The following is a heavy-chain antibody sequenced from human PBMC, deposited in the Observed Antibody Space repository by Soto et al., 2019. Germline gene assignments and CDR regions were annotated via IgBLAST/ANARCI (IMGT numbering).Heavy chain of an antibody. CDR3: ARASQIVVVASCYC. CDR1: GFTFSSYG. V-gene: IGHV3-33*01. D-gene: IGHD2-15*01. Sequence: GGSLRLSCAASGFTFSSYGMHWVRQAPGKGLEWVAVIWYDGSNKYYADSVKGRFTISRDNSKNTPYLQMHSRRAEDTAVYYFARASQIVVVASCYCWGRGTLVTISS. CDR2: IWYDGSNK. J-gene: IGHJ4*02.